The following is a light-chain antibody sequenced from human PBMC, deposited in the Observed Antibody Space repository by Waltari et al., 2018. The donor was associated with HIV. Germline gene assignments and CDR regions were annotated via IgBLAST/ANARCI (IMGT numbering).Light chain of an antibody. J-gene: IGLJ3*02. Sequence: SYEVTQPPSVAVSPGQTASITCSGYELGDKYTCWYQQKPGQSTLLVIYQDNKRPSGIPERFSGSSSGHTATLTISGTLPLDEADYYCQAWGRSTSGVFGRGTKLTVL. CDR3: QAWGRSTSGV. V-gene: IGLV3-1*01. CDR1: ELGDKY. CDR2: QDN.